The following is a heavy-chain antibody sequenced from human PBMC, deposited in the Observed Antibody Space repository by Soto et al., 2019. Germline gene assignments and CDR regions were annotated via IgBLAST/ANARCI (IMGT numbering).Heavy chain of an antibody. CDR1: GGSISSSSYY. Sequence: ASETLSLTCTVSGGSISSSSYYWGWIRQPPGKGLEWIGSIYYSGSTYYNPSLKSRVTISVDMSKNQFSLKLSSVTAADTAVYYCASPSPPDCSSTSCYEGYYYYYGMDVWGQGTTVTVSS. V-gene: IGHV4-39*01. J-gene: IGHJ6*02. D-gene: IGHD2-2*01. CDR2: IYYSGST. CDR3: ASPSPPDCSSTSCYEGYYYYYGMDV.